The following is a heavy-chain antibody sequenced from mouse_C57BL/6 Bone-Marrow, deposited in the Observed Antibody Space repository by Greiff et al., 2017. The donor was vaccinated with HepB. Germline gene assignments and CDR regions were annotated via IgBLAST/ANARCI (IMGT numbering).Heavy chain of an antibody. Sequence: DVQLVESGGDLVKPGGSLKLSCAASGFTFSSYGMSWVRQTPDKRLEWVATISSGGSYTYYPDSVKGRFTISRDNAKNTLYLQMSSLKSEDTAMYYCASLITTAPMDYWGQGTSVTVSS. V-gene: IGHV5-6*01. CDR3: ASLITTAPMDY. CDR2: ISSGGSYT. J-gene: IGHJ4*01. CDR1: GFTFSSYG. D-gene: IGHD1-1*01.